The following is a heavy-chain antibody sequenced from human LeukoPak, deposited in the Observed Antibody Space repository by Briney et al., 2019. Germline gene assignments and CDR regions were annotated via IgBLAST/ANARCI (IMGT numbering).Heavy chain of an antibody. Sequence: PSETLSLTCTVSGGSISSYYWSWIRQPPGKGLEWIGYIYYSGSTNYNPSLKSRVTISVDTSKNQFSLKLSSVTAADTAVYYCARGGSYYDILFLFQHWGQGTLVTVSS. CDR1: GGSISSYY. V-gene: IGHV4-59*01. CDR3: ARGGSYYDILFLFQH. CDR2: IYYSGST. J-gene: IGHJ1*01. D-gene: IGHD3-9*01.